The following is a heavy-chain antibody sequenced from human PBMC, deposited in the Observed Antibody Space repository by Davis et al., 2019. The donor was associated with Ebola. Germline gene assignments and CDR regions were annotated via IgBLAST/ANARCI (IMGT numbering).Heavy chain of an antibody. D-gene: IGHD2-2*01. Sequence: PSETLSLTCAVSGGSISSGGYSWSWIRQPPGKGLEWIGYIYHSGSTYYNPSLKSRVTISVDRSKNQFSLKLSSVTAADTAVYYCARTRGYCSSTSCYYYYYMDVWGKGTTVTVSS. V-gene: IGHV4-30-2*01. CDR3: ARTRGYCSSTSCYYYYYMDV. CDR2: IYHSGST. CDR1: GGSISSGGYS. J-gene: IGHJ6*03.